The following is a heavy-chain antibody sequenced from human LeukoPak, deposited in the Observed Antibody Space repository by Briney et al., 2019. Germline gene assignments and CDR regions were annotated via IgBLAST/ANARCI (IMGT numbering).Heavy chain of an antibody. V-gene: IGHV1-69*08. J-gene: IGHJ5*02. Sequence: SVKVSCKASGGTFTKWTLNWVRQAPGQGPEWMGRIIPVLGSVNYAQKFQGRVTITADKGTAYMELTNLRSEDMAVYYCASATSWNWFDPWGQGTLVTV. D-gene: IGHD1-1*01. CDR2: IIPVLGSV. CDR1: GGTFTKWT. CDR3: ASATSWNWFDP.